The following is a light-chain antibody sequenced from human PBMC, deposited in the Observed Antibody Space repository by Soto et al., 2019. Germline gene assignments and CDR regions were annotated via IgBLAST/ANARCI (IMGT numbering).Light chain of an antibody. CDR1: QSISSW. CDR2: KAS. CDR3: QQYNSYSYT. J-gene: IGKJ2*01. Sequence: DIQMTQSPSTLSASVGDRVTITCRASQSISSWLAWYQQKPGKAPKLLIYKASSLESGVPSRFSGSGSGTEFTHTISSLQPDDFATYYCQQYNSYSYTFGQGTKVDIK. V-gene: IGKV1-5*03.